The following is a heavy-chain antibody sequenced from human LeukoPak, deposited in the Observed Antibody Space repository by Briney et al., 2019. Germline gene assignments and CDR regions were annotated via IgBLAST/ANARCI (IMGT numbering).Heavy chain of an antibody. D-gene: IGHD3-22*01. Sequence: SETLSLTCAVYGGSFSGYYWSWIRQPPGKGLDWIGEINHSGSTNYNPSLKSRVTISVDTSKNQFSLKLSSVTAADTAVYYCARGPPEGYYDSSGYYGYWGQGTLVTVSS. CDR2: INHSGST. J-gene: IGHJ4*02. V-gene: IGHV4-34*01. CDR3: ARGPPEGYYDSSGYYGY. CDR1: GGSFSGYY.